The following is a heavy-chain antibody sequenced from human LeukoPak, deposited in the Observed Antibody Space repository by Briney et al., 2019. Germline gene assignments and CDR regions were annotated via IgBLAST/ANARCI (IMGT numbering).Heavy chain of an antibody. CDR3: ARGSGYYLNWLDP. J-gene: IGHJ5*02. CDR1: GGSISSSSYY. V-gene: IGHV4-39*07. Sequence: SETLSLTCTVSGGSISSSSYYWGWIRQPPGKGLEWIGSIYYSGSTYYNPSLKSRVTISVDTSKNQFSLKLSSVTAADTAVYYCARGSGYYLNWLDPWGQGMQVTVSS. CDR2: IYYSGST. D-gene: IGHD3-22*01.